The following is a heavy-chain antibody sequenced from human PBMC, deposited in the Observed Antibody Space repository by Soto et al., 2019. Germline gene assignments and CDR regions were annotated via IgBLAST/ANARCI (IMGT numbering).Heavy chain of an antibody. CDR2: FFSDAER. D-gene: IGHD4-17*01. V-gene: IGHV2-26*01. J-gene: IGHJ6*02. CDR1: GFSLNNPRMG. Sequence: QVTLKESGPVLVKPTETLTLTCTVSGFSLNNPRMGVSGIRQPPGKPLEWLAHFFSDAERSYSASMQSRLTMSTDTSGSQVVLTMTNMDPVDTATYFCARMDGDYNYYAMDVWGQGTTVTVSS. CDR3: ARMDGDYNYYAMDV.